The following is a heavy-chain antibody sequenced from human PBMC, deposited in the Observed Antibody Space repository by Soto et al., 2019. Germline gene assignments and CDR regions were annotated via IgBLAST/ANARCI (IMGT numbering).Heavy chain of an antibody. V-gene: IGHV3-30-3*01. D-gene: IGHD3-3*02. CDR2: ISGDGSNE. CDR3: ARHLSHLKSGWFDP. J-gene: IGHJ5*02. CDR1: GFTFINYV. Sequence: GGSLRLSCAASGFTFINYVMHWVRQPPGKGLEWVALISGDGSNEYFADSVKGRFTISRDNSRNTLYLQMNSLRADDTAVYYCARHLSHLKSGWFDPWGQGTLVTVSS.